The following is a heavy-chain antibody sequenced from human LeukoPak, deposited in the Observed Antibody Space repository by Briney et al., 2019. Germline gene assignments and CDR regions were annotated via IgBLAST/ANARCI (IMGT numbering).Heavy chain of an antibody. J-gene: IGHJ5*02. D-gene: IGHD2-2*01. CDR2: IYTSGST. Sequence: SETLSLTCTVSGGSISSGSYYWSWIRQPAGTGLEWIGRIYTSGSTNYNPSLKSRVTISVDTSKNQFSLKLSSVTAADTAVYYCARGVVPAAIPDWFDPWGQGTLVTVSS. CDR3: ARGVVPAAIPDWFDP. CDR1: GGSISSGSYY. V-gene: IGHV4-61*02.